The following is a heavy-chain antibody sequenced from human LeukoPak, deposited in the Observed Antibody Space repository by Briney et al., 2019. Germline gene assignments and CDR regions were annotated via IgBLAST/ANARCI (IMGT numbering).Heavy chain of an antibody. Sequence: SGTLPLTCSDSGGSISGYNWRWIRQPPGKGLECIGDIYYSGSTNYNPALKSRVTISVDTSRNQFSLKLTSVTAADTAVYYCAKVSDRDSSGYYWGFEYWGQGTLVTVSS. CDR1: GGSISGYN. CDR3: AKVSDRDSSGYYWGFEY. J-gene: IGHJ4*02. D-gene: IGHD3-22*01. CDR2: IYYSGST. V-gene: IGHV4-59*08.